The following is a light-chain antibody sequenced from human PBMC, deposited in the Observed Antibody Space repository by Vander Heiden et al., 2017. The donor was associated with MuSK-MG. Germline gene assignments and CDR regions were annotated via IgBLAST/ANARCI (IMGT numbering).Light chain of an antibody. CDR2: DVS. CDR3: ASHTTHNTLVL. J-gene: IGLJ2*01. Sequence: QSAVPQPASVSGSPGQSIVISCTGTSSDIGSSDHVSWYQQYPGKAPTLRSYDVSNRPSGVSSRFSGSRSGNSASPTISGLQAEDEAHYDGASHTTHNTLVLFGGGT. CDR1: SSDIGSSDH. V-gene: IGLV2-14*01.